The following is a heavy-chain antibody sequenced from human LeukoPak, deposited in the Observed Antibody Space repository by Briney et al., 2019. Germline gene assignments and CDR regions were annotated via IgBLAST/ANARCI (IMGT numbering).Heavy chain of an antibody. CDR2: IIPILGIA. J-gene: IGHJ6*02. CDR1: GGTFSSYA. Sequence: GSSVKVSCKASGGTFSSYAISWVRQAPGQGVEGRGRIIPILGIANYAQKFQGRVTITADKSTSTAYMELSSLRSEDTAVYYCARTPEGYCSSTSCQPTDYYYYYGMDVWGQGTTVTVSS. D-gene: IGHD2-2*01. V-gene: IGHV1-69*04. CDR3: ARTPEGYCSSTSCQPTDYYYYYGMDV.